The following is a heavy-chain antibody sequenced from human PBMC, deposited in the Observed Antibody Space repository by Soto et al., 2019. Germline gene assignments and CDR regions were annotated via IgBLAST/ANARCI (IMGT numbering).Heavy chain of an antibody. CDR1: GFTFSSYA. CDR3: AKDFQVRPRHRHYYGMDV. CDR2: ITCGGSSK. Sequence: PGGSLRLSCAASGFTFSSYAMSWVRQAPGKGLEWVSVITCGGSSKYYADSVKGRFTISRDNSKNTLYLQMNSLRAEDTAVYYCAKDFQVRPRHRHYYGMDVWGQGTTVTVSS. V-gene: IGHV3-23*01. J-gene: IGHJ6*02. D-gene: IGHD3-10*01.